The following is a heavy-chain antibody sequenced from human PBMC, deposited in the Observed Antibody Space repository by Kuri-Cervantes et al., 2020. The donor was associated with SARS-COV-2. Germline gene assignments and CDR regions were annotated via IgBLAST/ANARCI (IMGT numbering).Heavy chain of an antibody. CDR2: ITYDGSNK. Sequence: GGSLRLSCAASGFTFDDYAMHWVRQAPGKGLEWVAVITYDGSNKYYADSVKGRFTISRDNSKNTLYLQMNSLRTEDTAVYYCARDRRVGASRPTHFDYWGQGTLVTVSS. CDR3: ARDRRVGASRPTHFDY. D-gene: IGHD1-26*01. CDR1: GFTFDDYA. V-gene: IGHV3-30-3*01. J-gene: IGHJ4*02.